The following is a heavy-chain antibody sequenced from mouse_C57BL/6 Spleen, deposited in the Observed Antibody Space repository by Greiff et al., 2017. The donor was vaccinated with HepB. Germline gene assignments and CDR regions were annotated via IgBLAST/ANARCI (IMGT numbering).Heavy chain of an antibody. CDR2: ISYDGSN. J-gene: IGHJ1*03. Sequence: EVQLVESGPGLVKPSQSLSLTCSVTGYSITSGYYWNWIRQFPGNKLEWMGYISYDGSNNYNPSLKNRISITRDTSKNQLFLKLNSVTTEDTATYYCARDRDDGYYSWYFDVWGTGTTVTVSS. CDR3: ARDRDDGYYSWYFDV. CDR1: GYSITSGYY. D-gene: IGHD2-3*01. V-gene: IGHV3-6*01.